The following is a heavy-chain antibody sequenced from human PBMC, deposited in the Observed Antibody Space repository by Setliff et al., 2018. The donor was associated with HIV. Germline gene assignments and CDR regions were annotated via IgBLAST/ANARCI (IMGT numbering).Heavy chain of an antibody. CDR3: ASRGYCSGGSCYIYYYYYGMDV. V-gene: IGHV4-39*01. CDR2: IYYSGST. J-gene: IGHJ6*02. D-gene: IGHD2-15*01. CDR1: GGSISSSSYY. Sequence: SETLSLTCTVSGGSISSSSYYWGWIRQPPGKGLEWIESIYYSGSTYYNPSLKSRVTISVDTSKNQFSLKLSSVTAADTAVYYCASRGYCSGGSCYIYYYYYGMDVWGQGTTGTVSS.